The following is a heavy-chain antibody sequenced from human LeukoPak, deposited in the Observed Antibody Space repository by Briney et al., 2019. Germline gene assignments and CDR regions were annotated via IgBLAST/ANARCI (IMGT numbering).Heavy chain of an antibody. Sequence: SETLSLTCAVYGGSFSGYYWSWIRQPPGKGLEWIGEISHSGSTNYNPSLKSRVTISVDTSKNQFSLKLSSVTAADTAVYYCASIRGPVRSSPLDPWGQGTLVTVSS. D-gene: IGHD3-10*01. CDR1: GGSFSGYY. J-gene: IGHJ5*02. V-gene: IGHV4-34*01. CDR3: ASIRGPVRSSPLDP. CDR2: ISHSGST.